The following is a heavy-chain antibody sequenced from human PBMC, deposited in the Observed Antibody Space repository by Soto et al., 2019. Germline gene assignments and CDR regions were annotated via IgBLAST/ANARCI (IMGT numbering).Heavy chain of an antibody. Sequence: TSETLSLTCTVSGGSISTYDWSWIRQPPGKGLERIGYIYNTVTTNYNSSLKSRITISVDTSKNQFSLKLRSVTAADTAVYFCARLIRGYAWFDPWGQGTLVTVSS. CDR2: IYNTVTT. V-gene: IGHV4-59*01. D-gene: IGHD3-22*01. J-gene: IGHJ5*02. CDR3: ARLIRGYAWFDP. CDR1: GGSISTYD.